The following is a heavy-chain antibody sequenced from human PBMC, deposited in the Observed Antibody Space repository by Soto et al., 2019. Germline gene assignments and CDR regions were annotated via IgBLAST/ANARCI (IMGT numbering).Heavy chain of an antibody. J-gene: IGHJ4*02. D-gene: IGHD2-8*01. CDR3: ARGCTNGVCYYFDY. Sequence: ASVKVSCKASGYTFTSYGISWVRQAPGQGIEWMGWISAYNGNTNYAQKLQGRVTMTTDTSTSTAYMELRSLRSDDTAVYYCARGCTNGVCYYFDYWVQGTLVTVSS. V-gene: IGHV1-18*01. CDR1: GYTFTSYG. CDR2: ISAYNGNT.